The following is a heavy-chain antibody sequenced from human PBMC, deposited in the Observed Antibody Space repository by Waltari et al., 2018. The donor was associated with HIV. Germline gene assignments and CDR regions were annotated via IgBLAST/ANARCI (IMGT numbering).Heavy chain of an antibody. CDR2: ISSSSRYI. Sequence: EVQLVESGGGLVKPGGYLRLSCAGSGFPFSTYSRSWVRQAPGKGLEWVSCISSSSRYIYYADSVKGRFTISRDNAKNSLFLQMDSLRAEDTAVYYCARDGARQWLVQGGFDYWGQGALVTVSS. D-gene: IGHD6-19*01. CDR3: ARDGARQWLVQGGFDY. CDR1: GFPFSTYS. J-gene: IGHJ4*02. V-gene: IGHV3-21*01.